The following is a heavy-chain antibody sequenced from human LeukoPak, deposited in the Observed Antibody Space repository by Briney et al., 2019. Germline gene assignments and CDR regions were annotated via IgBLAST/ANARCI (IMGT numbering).Heavy chain of an antibody. Sequence: GASVKVSCKASGGTFSSYAISWVRQAPGQGLEWMGIINPSGGSTSYAQKFQGRVTMTRDTSTSTVYMELSSLRSEDTAVYYCARDLGIIAARPDAFDIWGQGTMVTVSS. CDR3: ARDLGIIAARPDAFDI. CDR2: INPSGGST. J-gene: IGHJ3*02. CDR1: GGTFSSYA. D-gene: IGHD6-6*01. V-gene: IGHV1-46*01.